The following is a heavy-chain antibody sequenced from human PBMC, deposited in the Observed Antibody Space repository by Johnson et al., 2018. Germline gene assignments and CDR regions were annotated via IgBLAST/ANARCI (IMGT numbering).Heavy chain of an antibody. CDR3: AKDRIGATIAYYYMDG. J-gene: IGHJ6*03. Sequence: QVQLQESGGGVVQPGRSLRLSCAASGFTFSSYGMHWVRQAPGKGLEWVAVISYDGSNKYYADSVKGRFTISRDNSKNTPYLQMNCLRAEDTDVYYCAKDRIGATIAYYYMDGWGKGTTVTVSS. CDR1: GFTFSSYG. V-gene: IGHV3-30*18. D-gene: IGHD5-12*01. CDR2: ISYDGSNK.